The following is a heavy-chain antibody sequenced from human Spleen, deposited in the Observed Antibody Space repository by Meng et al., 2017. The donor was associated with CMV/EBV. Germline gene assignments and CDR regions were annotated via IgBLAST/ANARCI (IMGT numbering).Heavy chain of an antibody. CDR1: GFTFSSYG. CDR2: IWYDGSNK. D-gene: IGHD3-3*01. CDR3: AKASSTYYDFAMDV. V-gene: IGHV3-33*06. J-gene: IGHJ6*02. Sequence: GGSLRLSCAASGFTFSSYGMHWVRQAPGKGLEWVAVIWYDGSNKYYADSVKGRFTISRDNSKNTLYLQMNSLRAEDTAVYYCAKASSTYYDFAMDVWGQGTTVTVSS.